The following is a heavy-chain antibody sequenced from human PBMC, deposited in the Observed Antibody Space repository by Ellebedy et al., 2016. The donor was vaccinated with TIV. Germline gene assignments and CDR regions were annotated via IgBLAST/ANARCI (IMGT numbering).Heavy chain of an antibody. J-gene: IGHJ4*02. CDR1: GGSFSGYY. V-gene: IGHV4-34*01. CDR3: ARLAPPGIAVAGTLDY. Sequence: SETLSLTXAVYGGSFSGYYWSWIRQPPGKGLEWIGEINHSGSTNYNPSLKSRVTILVDTSKNQFSLKLSSVTAADTAVYYCARLAPPGIAVAGTLDYWGQGTLVTVSS. CDR2: INHSGST. D-gene: IGHD6-19*01.